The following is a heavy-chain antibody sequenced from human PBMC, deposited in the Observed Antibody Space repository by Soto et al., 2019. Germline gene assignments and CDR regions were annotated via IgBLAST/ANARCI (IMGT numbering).Heavy chain of an antibody. D-gene: IGHD6-19*01. Sequence: ASVKVSCKACGYTFTGYYMHWVRQAPGQGLEWMGWINPNSGGTNYAQKFQGRLTITKDTSKNQVVLTMTNMDPVDTATYYCAHRLGEQWGLYWGQGTLVTVPQ. J-gene: IGHJ4*02. CDR2: INPNSGGT. V-gene: IGHV1-2*02. CDR1: GYTFTGYY. CDR3: AHRLGEQWGLY.